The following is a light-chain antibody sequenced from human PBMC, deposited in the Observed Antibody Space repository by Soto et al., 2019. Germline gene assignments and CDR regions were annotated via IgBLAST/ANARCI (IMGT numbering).Light chain of an antibody. V-gene: IGKV3-15*01. J-gene: IGKJ5*01. CDR2: DVS. CDR1: QGVTTN. CDR3: QQYNNWPFS. Sequence: EIVMTQSPATLSVSLGERATLSCRAGQGVTTNFAWYQQKSGQSPRLLIYDVSTRATGVPARFSGTGSETDFTLTISGLQSDDSAVYFCQQYNNWPFSFGQGTRLEIK.